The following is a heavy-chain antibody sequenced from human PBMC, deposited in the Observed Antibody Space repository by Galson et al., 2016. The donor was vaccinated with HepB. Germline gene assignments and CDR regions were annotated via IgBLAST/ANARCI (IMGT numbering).Heavy chain of an antibody. CDR3: ARAYGGGWHPLGY. J-gene: IGHJ4*02. V-gene: IGHV3-23*01. D-gene: IGHD6-19*01. CDR2: ISASGTDT. Sequence: SLRLSCAASALTINSFAMSWVRQAPGKGLEWVSVISASGTDTSYADSVKGRFTISRDFPRNTVYLHMNSLRAEDMAIYYCARAYGGGWHPLGYWGQGTLVTVSS. CDR1: ALTINSFA.